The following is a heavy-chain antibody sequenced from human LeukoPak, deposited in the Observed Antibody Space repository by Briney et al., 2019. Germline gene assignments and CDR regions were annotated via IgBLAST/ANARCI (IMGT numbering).Heavy chain of an antibody. CDR3: AKYGNSGWVIDN. J-gene: IGHJ4*02. D-gene: IGHD6-19*01. CDR2: IYYTGGT. V-gene: IGHV4-59*08. CDR1: GGSIGSDY. Sequence: PSETLSLTCTVSGGSIGSDYWTWVRQPPGKGLEYIGYIYYTGGTNYNPSLKSRVTISVDTSKNQFSLKLSSVTAADTAVYFCAKYGNSGWVIDNWGQGTLVTVSS.